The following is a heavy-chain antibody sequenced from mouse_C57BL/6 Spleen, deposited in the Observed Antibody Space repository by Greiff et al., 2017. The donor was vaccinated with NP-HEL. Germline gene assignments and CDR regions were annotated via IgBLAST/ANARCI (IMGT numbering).Heavy chain of an antibody. Sequence: QVQLKESVPGLVAPSQSLSITCTVSGFSLTSYGISWVRHPPVKGLEWLGVIWGDGSTNYHSAIISRLSISKDNSKSQVFLKLNSLQTDDTDTYYCAKDGSSLYYVDYWGQGTTLTVSS. CDR1: GFSLTSYG. CDR2: IWGDGST. CDR3: AKDGSSLYYVDY. V-gene: IGHV2-3*01. D-gene: IGHD1-1*01. J-gene: IGHJ2*01.